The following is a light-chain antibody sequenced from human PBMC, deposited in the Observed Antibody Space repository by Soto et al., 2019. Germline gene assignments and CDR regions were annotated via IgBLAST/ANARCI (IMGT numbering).Light chain of an antibody. Sequence: EIVMTQSPATLSVSPGERATLFCRASQSISSNLAWYQQKAGQAPGLLIYGTSTRATGIPARFSGSGSGTEFTLTISSLQSEDFAVYYCQQYNNWPPLTFGGGTKVEIK. J-gene: IGKJ4*01. CDR1: QSISSN. CDR3: QQYNNWPPLT. V-gene: IGKV3-15*01. CDR2: GTS.